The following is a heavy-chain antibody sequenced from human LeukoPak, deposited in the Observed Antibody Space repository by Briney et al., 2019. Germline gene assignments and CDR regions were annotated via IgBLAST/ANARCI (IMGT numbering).Heavy chain of an antibody. CDR2: IDQHGSLK. CDR3: ATEVWFRFDS. J-gene: IGHJ4*02. V-gene: IGHV3-7*05. Sequence: GGSLRLSCAASGFTFSSYGMHWVRQAPGKGLEWVATIDQHGSLKLYMDSVRGRFTISRDNAENSLLLEMSSLRADDTAVYYCATEVWFRFDSWGQGTLVTVSS. CDR1: GFTFSSYG. D-gene: IGHD2-21*01.